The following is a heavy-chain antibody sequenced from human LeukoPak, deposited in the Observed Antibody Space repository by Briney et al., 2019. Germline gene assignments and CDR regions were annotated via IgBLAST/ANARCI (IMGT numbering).Heavy chain of an antibody. CDR2: LYDSGST. Sequence: SETLSLTCTVSGGSIISDSWTWIRQPPGKELEWIGYLYDSGSTKYNPSLKSRVTISLDTSKSQFSLKVTSVTAADTAVYFRARRGRSPGFAGKFTHYYYMDVWGEGTAVTVSS. D-gene: IGHD3-10*01. CDR3: ARRGRSPGFAGKFTHYYYMDV. J-gene: IGHJ6*03. CDR1: GGSIISDS. V-gene: IGHV4-59*08.